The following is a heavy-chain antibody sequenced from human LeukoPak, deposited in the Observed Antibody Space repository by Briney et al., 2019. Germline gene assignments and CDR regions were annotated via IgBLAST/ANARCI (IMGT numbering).Heavy chain of an antibody. CDR1: GFTFSSHA. J-gene: IGHJ5*02. D-gene: IGHD1-1*01. Sequence: GGSLRLSCAASGFTFSSHAMHWVRQAPGKGLEWVAVLSHDGGKKYYADSVKGRFTISRDNSKNTLYLQMNSLRAEDTAVYYCARDTTGWFDPWGQGTLVTVSS. CDR2: LSHDGGKK. V-gene: IGHV3-30*14. CDR3: ARDTTGWFDP.